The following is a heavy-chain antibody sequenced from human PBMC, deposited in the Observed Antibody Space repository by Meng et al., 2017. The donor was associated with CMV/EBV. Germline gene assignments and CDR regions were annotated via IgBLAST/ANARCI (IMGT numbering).Heavy chain of an antibody. CDR3: ARQSLYGSSWRWDYYYGMDV. J-gene: IGHJ6*02. CDR2: IYPGDSDT. CDR1: GYSFTSHW. Sequence: GGSLRPSCKGSGYSFTSHWIGWVRQMPGKGLEWMGIIYPGDSDTRYSPSFQGQVTISADKSISTAYLQWSSLKASDTAMYYCARQSLYGSSWRWDYYYGMDVWGQGTTVTVSS. D-gene: IGHD6-13*01. V-gene: IGHV5-51*01.